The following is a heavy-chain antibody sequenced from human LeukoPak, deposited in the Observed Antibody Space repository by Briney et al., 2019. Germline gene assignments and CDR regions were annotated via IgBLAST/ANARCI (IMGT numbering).Heavy chain of an antibody. CDR1: GGTFSSYA. Sequence: SVKVSCKASGGTFSSYAISWVRQAPGQGLEWMGRIILIFGTANYAQKFQGRVTITTDESTSTAYMELSSLRSEDTAVYYCARATRGGDQPSFDCWGQGTLVAVPP. D-gene: IGHD2-21*02. J-gene: IGHJ4*02. CDR2: IILIFGTA. CDR3: ARATRGGDQPSFDC. V-gene: IGHV1-69*05.